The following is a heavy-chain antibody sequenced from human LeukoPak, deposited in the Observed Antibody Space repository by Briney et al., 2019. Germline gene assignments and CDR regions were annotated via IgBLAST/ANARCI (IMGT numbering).Heavy chain of an antibody. Sequence: SETLSLTCTVSGVSIRVDTYYWGWIRQPPGKGLEWIGNYHIGNTYYNPSLKSRVTISEDTSKNQFSLRVNSVTAADTAVYYCARLWDSTGLYFYYYMDVWGEETTVTVSS. J-gene: IGHJ6*03. D-gene: IGHD6-19*01. CDR2: YHIGNT. V-gene: IGHV4-39*01. CDR3: ARLWDSTGLYFYYYMDV. CDR1: GVSIRVDTYY.